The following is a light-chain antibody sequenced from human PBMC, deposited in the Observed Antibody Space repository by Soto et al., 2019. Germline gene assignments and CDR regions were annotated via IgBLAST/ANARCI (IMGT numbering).Light chain of an antibody. CDR3: QHYYGFSRT. J-gene: IGKJ1*01. V-gene: IGKV1-5*01. CDR1: QSISSW. Sequence: DIQMTQSPSTLSASLGDRVTITCRAIQSISSWLAWYQQKPGKAPKLLIYDASSLESGVPSRFSGSGSGTEFTLTISSLQPDDFATYYCQHYYGFSRTFGQGTKVDIK. CDR2: DAS.